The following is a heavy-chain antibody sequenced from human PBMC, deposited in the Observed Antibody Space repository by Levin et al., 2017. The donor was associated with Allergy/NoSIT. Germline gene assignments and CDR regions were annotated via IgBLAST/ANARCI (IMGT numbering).Heavy chain of an antibody. CDR3: TRHVLGYDILTGYYYYMDV. D-gene: IGHD3-9*01. CDR1: GFTFSGSA. Sequence: GESLKISCAASGFTFSGSAMHWVRQASGKGLEWVGRIRSKANSYATAYAASVKGRFTISRDDSKNTAYLQMNSLKTEDTAVYYCTRHVLGYDILTGYYYYMDVWGKGTTVTVSS. J-gene: IGHJ6*03. CDR2: IRSKANSYAT. V-gene: IGHV3-73*01.